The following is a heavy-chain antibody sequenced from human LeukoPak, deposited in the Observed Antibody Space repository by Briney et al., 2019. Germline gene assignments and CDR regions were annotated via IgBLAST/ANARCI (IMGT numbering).Heavy chain of an antibody. Sequence: GVALRLSCAASGVTFSCYAISWVRQAPGKGLEWVSAISKSGDIEYYADSVKGRFTISRDNSKNTIYLQINSLRVEDTAVYYCAKLSGWTGWFFDYWGQGTVVTVSS. CDR2: ISKSGDIE. V-gene: IGHV3-23*01. D-gene: IGHD6-19*01. J-gene: IGHJ4*02. CDR3: AKLSGWTGWFFDY. CDR1: GVTFSCYA.